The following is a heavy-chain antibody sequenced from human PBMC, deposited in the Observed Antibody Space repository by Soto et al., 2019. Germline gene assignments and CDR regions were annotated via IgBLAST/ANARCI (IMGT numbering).Heavy chain of an antibody. J-gene: IGHJ4*02. CDR2: INHSGST. CDR3: ARVGTTVTTLFDY. D-gene: IGHD4-17*01. Sequence: SETLSLTCAVYGGSFSGYYWSWIRQPPGKGLEWIGEINHSGSTNYNPSLKSRVTISVDTSKNQFSLKLSSVTAADTAVYYCARVGTTVTTLFDYWGQGIPVTSPQ. CDR1: GGSFSGYY. V-gene: IGHV4-34*01.